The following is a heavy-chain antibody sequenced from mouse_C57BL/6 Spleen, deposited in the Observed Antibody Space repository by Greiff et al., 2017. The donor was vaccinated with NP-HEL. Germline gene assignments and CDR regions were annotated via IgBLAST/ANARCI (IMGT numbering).Heavy chain of an antibody. V-gene: IGHV1-26*01. Sequence: EVQLQQSGPELVKPGASVKISCKASGYTFTDYYMNWVKQSHGKSLEWIGDINPNNGGTSYNQKFKGKATLTVDKSSSTAYMELRSLTSEDSAVYYCARSRNLLWSPWFAYWGQGTLVTVSA. CDR2: INPNNGGT. CDR3: ARSRNLLWSPWFAY. J-gene: IGHJ3*01. D-gene: IGHD2-1*01. CDR1: GYTFTDYY.